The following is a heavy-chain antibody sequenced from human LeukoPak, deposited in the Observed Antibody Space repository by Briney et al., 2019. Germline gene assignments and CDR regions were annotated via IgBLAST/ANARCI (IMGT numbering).Heavy chain of an antibody. CDR2: IKKDGSEK. D-gene: IGHD3-22*01. Sequence: GGSLRLSCAASGFTFSSYEMNWVRQAPGKGLEWVANIKKDGSEKYYVDSVKGRFTISRDNAKNSLYLQMNSLRAEDTAVYYCARDLYRIVVVPHYFDYWGQGTLVTVSS. CDR1: GFTFSSYE. J-gene: IGHJ4*02. V-gene: IGHV3-7*01. CDR3: ARDLYRIVVVPHYFDY.